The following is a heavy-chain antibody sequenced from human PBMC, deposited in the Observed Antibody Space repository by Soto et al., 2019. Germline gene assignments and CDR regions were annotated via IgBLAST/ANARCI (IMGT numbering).Heavy chain of an antibody. J-gene: IGHJ4*02. CDR1: GFTFSSDA. D-gene: IGHD3-16*02. Sequence: PGGSLRLSCADSGFTFSSDAMSWVRQAPGKGLGWVSAISGSGGSTYYADSVKGRFTISRDNSKNTLYLQMNSLRAEDTAVYYCARDAGGVIDNVFYYFDYWGQGTLVTVSS. CDR3: ARDAGGVIDNVFYYFDY. V-gene: IGHV3-23*01. CDR2: ISGSGGST.